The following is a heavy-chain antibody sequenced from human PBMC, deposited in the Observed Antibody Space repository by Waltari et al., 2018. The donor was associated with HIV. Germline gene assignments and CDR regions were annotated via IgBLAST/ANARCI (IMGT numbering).Heavy chain of an antibody. D-gene: IGHD3-22*01. CDR3: ARNSSAKGNRYFYYGLDV. CDR2: MNPNSGNT. V-gene: IGHV1-8*02. Sequence: QVHLVQSGPEVKRPGASVKISCKGYGYIFMNFDVNWVRQAAGQGPEWLGWMNPNSGNTASPYIFEEGVTMPRDVSTDTAYMEMSGLTPEDTAIYYCARNSSAKGNRYFYYGLDVWGQGTPVTV. CDR1: GYIFMNFD. J-gene: IGHJ6*02.